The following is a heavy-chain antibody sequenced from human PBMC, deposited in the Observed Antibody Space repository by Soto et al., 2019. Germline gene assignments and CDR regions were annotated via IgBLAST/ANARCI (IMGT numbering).Heavy chain of an antibody. Sequence: EVQLVESGGGLVQPGGSLRLSCAASGFTFSSYSMNWVRQAPGKGLEWVSYISSSSSTIYYADSVKGRFTISRDNAKYSLYLQMNSLRDEDTAVYYCARAREDIVFLNWFDTWGQGTLVTVSS. V-gene: IGHV3-48*02. CDR2: ISSSSSTI. D-gene: IGHD2-15*01. J-gene: IGHJ5*02. CDR3: ARAREDIVFLNWFDT. CDR1: GFTFSSYS.